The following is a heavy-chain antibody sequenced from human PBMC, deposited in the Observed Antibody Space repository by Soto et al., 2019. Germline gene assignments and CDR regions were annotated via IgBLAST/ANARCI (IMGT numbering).Heavy chain of an antibody. CDR2: IWYDVSNK. Sequence: QVQLVESGGGVVQPGRSLRLSCAASGFTFSSYGMHWVRQAPGKGLEWVAVIWYDVSNKYYADSVKGRFTISRDNSKNPLYLQMNSLRAEDTAVYYCARGLRYFDWLYIDYWGQGTLVTVSS. V-gene: IGHV3-33*01. J-gene: IGHJ4*02. CDR1: GFTFSSYG. CDR3: ARGLRYFDWLYIDY. D-gene: IGHD3-9*01.